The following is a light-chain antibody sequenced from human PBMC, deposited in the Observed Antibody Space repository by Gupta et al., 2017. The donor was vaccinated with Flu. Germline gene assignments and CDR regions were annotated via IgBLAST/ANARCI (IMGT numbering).Light chain of an antibody. Sequence: DTRSVSPGERATLFCRASQSVRSNLVWYQQKPGQAPRLLIYGASNRDTGIPARFSGSGSGTEFTLTISSLQSEDFAVYYCQQNTNWPPWTFGQGTKVEIK. J-gene: IGKJ1*01. V-gene: IGKV3-15*01. CDR3: QQNTNWPPWT. CDR2: GAS. CDR1: QSVRSN.